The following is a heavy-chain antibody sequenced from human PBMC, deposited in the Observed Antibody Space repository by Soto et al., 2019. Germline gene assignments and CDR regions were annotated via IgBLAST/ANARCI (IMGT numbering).Heavy chain of an antibody. CDR2: ISYDGGLQ. Sequence: QAHLVESGGGVVQPGRSLRLSCAASGFTFTSYGMHWVRQAPGTRLEWVAVISYDGGLQHYADSVKGRFTISRDNSKNMLLRQTNSLRAEDTAVYYCVSDRGYGHASVPYSWGQGTLVSVSS. CDR1: GFTFTSYG. D-gene: IGHD5-18*01. J-gene: IGHJ4*02. CDR3: VSDRGYGHASVPYS. V-gene: IGHV3-30*03.